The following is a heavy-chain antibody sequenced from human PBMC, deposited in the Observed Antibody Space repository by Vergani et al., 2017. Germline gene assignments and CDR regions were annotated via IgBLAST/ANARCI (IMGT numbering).Heavy chain of an antibody. CDR1: GYSISSGYY. V-gene: IGHV4-38-2*01. CDR2: IYYSGST. Sequence: QVQLQESGPGLVKPSETLSLTCAVSGYSISSGYYWGWIRQPPGKGLEWIGYIYYSGSTNYNPSLKSRVTISVDTSKNQFSLKLSSVTAADTAVYYCARACCGDHLDAFDIWGQGTMVTVSS. D-gene: IGHD2-21*02. CDR3: ARACCGDHLDAFDI. J-gene: IGHJ3*02.